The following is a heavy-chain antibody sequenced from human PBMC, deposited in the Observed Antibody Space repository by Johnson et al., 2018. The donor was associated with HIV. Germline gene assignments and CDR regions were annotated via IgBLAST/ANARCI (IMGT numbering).Heavy chain of an antibody. CDR3: ARDPSF. V-gene: IGHV3-7*05. Sequence: VQLVESGGGVVQPGKSLRLSCAVSGFTFSSYAMVRQAPGKGLEWVANIKQDGSEKYYVDSVKGRLTISRDNFKNTLYLQMNSLRAEDTAVYSCARDPSFWGQGTMVTVSS. D-gene: IGHD3-16*01. CDR1: GFTFSSYA. J-gene: IGHJ3*01. CDR2: IKQDGSEK.